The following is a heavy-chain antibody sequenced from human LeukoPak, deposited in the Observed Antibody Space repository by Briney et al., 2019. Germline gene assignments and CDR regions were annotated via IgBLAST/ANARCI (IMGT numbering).Heavy chain of an antibody. J-gene: IGHJ4*02. D-gene: IGHD5-12*01. CDR1: GGSFSGYY. CDR3: ARASLFDY. V-gene: IGHV4-34*01. CDR2: INHSGST. Sequence: SETLSLTCAVYGGSFSGYYWSWIRPPPGKGLEWIGEINHSGSTNYNPSLKSRVTISVDTSKNQFSLKLSSVTAADTAVYYCARASLFDYWGQGTLVTVSS.